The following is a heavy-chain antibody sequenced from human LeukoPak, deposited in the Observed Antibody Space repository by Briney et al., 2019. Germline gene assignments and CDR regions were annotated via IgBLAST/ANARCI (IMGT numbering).Heavy chain of an antibody. D-gene: IGHD3-16*01. V-gene: IGHV3-21*01. CDR3: ARGWASEAFDY. J-gene: IGHJ4*02. CDR2: ISSSRSYI. Sequence: GGSLRLSCAASGFTFSSYSMNWVRQAPGRGLEWVSSISSSRSYIYYTDSVKGRFTISRDNAKNSLYLQMDSLRAEDTAVYYCARGWASEAFDYWGQGTLVTVSS. CDR1: GFTFSSYS.